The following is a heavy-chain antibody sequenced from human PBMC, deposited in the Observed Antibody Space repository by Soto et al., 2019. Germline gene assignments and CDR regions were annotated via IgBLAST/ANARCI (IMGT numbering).Heavy chain of an antibody. CDR2: MNPNSGNT. J-gene: IGHJ4*02. CDR3: ARGLWDGYYWGFDY. V-gene: IGHV1-8*01. CDR1: GYTFSSYD. Sequence: QVQLVQSGAEVKKPGASVKVSCKASGYTFSSYDINWVRQTTGQGLEWMGWMNPNSGNTGYAQKFQGRVTMTRNTSISTAYMELSSLRSEDTAVYYCARGLWDGYYWGFDYWGQGTLVTVSS. D-gene: IGHD3-22*01.